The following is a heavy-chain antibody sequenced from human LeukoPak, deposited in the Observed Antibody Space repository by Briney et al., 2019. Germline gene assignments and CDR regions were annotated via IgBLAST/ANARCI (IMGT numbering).Heavy chain of an antibody. CDR3: ARLEYYYVSGNYYKLFDY. D-gene: IGHD3-10*01. J-gene: IGHJ4*02. Sequence: GGSLRLSCAASGFTFSSYNMNWVRQAPGKGLEWVSDISSSGSTIYFADSVEGRFTISRDNAKNSLYLQMNSLRDEGTAVYYCARLEYYYVSGNYYKLFDYWGQGTLVTVSS. V-gene: IGHV3-48*02. CDR1: GFTFSSYN. CDR2: ISSSGSTI.